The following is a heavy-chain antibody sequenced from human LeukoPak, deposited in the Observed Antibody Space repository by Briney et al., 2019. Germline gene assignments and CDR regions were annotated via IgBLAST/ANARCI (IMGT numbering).Heavy chain of an antibody. V-gene: IGHV1-8*01. D-gene: IGHD3-22*01. Sequence: ASVKVSCKASGYTFTSYDINWVRQATGRGLEWMGWMNPNSGNTGYAQKFQGRVTMTEDTSTDTAYMELSSLRSEDTAVYYCATKLPLTYYYDSSAFDYWGQGTLVTVSS. CDR1: GYTFTSYD. CDR3: ATKLPLTYYYDSSAFDY. J-gene: IGHJ4*02. CDR2: MNPNSGNT.